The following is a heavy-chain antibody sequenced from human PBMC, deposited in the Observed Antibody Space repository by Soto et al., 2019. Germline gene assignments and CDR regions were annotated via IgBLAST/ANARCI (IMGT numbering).Heavy chain of an antibody. CDR1: GGSISSGGYS. CDR3: ARGPKPYSSSSHYYYYYGMDV. V-gene: IGHV4-30-2*01. Sequence: SETLSLTCAVSGGSISSGGYSWSWIRQPPGKGLEWIGYIYHSGSTYYNPSLKSRVTISVDRSKNQFSLKLSSVTAADTAVYYYARGPKPYSSSSHYYYYYGMDVWGQGTTVTVSS. D-gene: IGHD6-6*01. CDR2: IYHSGST. J-gene: IGHJ6*02.